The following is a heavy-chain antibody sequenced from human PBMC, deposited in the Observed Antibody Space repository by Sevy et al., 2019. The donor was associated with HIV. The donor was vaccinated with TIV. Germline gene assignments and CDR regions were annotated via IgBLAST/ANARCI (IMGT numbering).Heavy chain of an antibody. CDR3: VKDLLSDGDWEAFDI. CDR2: LGTKGGNK. V-gene: IGHV3-64D*06. CDR1: GFTFSNYA. D-gene: IGHD2-21*02. J-gene: IGHJ3*02. Sequence: GESLKISCSASGFTFSNYAMHWVRQSPGKGLEYVSTLGTKGGNKYYADSVNGRFTISRDNSKNTLYLQMSSLRAEDTAVYYCVKDLLSDGDWEAFDIWGRGTMVTVSS.